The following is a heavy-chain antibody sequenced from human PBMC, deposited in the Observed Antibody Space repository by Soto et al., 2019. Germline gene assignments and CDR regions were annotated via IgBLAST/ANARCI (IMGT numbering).Heavy chain of an antibody. CDR3: ARAPQRRGYGRQFFDP. CDR2: IWDNGSNK. D-gene: IGHD5-12*01. CDR1: GFRFSNYG. J-gene: IGHJ5*02. V-gene: IGHV3-33*01. Sequence: QPGGSLRLSCAGSGFRFSNYGMHWVRQPPGKGLEWVAVIWDNGSNKYYEDSVKGRFTISRDNSRNILYLELNSLRVEDTAVYYCARAPQRRGYGRQFFDPSAQGTLVTVSS.